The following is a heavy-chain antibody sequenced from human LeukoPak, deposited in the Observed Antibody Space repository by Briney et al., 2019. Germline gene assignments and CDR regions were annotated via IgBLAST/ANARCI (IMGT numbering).Heavy chain of an antibody. CDR3: TTYHFWSVSYAFDI. Sequence: GGSLRLSCAASGFTFSNSWMSWVRQAPGKGLEWVGRIKSKTDGGTTDYAAPVKGRFTISRDDSKNTLYLQTNSLKTEDTAVYYCTTYHFWSVSYAFDIWGQGTMVTVSS. J-gene: IGHJ3*02. CDR1: GFTFSNSW. D-gene: IGHD3-3*01. CDR2: IKSKTDGGTT. V-gene: IGHV3-15*01.